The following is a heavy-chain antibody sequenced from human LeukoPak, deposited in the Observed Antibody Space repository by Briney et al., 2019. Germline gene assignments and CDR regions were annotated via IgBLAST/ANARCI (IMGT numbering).Heavy chain of an antibody. CDR1: GDSVSRSDSY. CDR3: ARRRYYDSSGYLE. Sequence: SGTLSLTCTIFGDSVSRSDSYWDWIRQPPGKGLEWIGTIYYSGRTYYSPSLKSRVTLSIDMSNNQFSLILSSVTAADTALYFCARRRYYDSSGYLEWGQGTLVTVSS. J-gene: IGHJ1*01. D-gene: IGHD3-22*01. CDR2: IYYSGRT. V-gene: IGHV4-39*01.